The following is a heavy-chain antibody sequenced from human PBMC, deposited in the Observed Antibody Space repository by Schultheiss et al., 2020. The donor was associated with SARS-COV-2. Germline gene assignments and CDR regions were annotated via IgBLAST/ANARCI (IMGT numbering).Heavy chain of an antibody. CDR1: GFTFDDCA. D-gene: IGHD4-23*01. V-gene: IGHV3-9*01. CDR3: AKVVYGGTLHAFDI. Sequence: GGSLRLSCAASGFTFDDCAMLWVRQAPGKGLEWVSGISWNSSNIDYADSVKGRFTISRDNAKNSLYLQMYSLRAEDTAVYYCAKVVYGGTLHAFDIWGQGTMVTVSS. J-gene: IGHJ3*02. CDR2: ISWNSSNI.